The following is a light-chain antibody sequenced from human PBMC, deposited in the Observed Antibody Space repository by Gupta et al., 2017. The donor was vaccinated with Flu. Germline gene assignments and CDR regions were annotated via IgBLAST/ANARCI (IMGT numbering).Light chain of an antibody. J-gene: IGLJ3*02. Sequence: SSVLSQPPSVSVAPGEAATLTCVKKKIGRNAVHWYQQRPGQAPVLVVYDDTLRPSGISDRISGSISGYTATLTISRVEVGDEADYYCQMWDSSSDHGVLGEGTKLTVL. CDR1: KIGRNA. CDR2: DDT. CDR3: QMWDSSSDHGV. V-gene: IGLV3-21*02.